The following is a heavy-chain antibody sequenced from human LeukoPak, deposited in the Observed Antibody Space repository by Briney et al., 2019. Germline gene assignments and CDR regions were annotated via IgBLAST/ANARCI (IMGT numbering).Heavy chain of an antibody. J-gene: IGHJ4*02. CDR2: ISGTSSYI. CDR3: ARGGAVAGNNYFDY. V-gene: IGHV3-21*01. CDR1: GFTFSTYS. D-gene: IGHD6-19*01. Sequence: GGSLRLSCAASGFTFSTYSMNWVRQAPGKGLEWVSSISGTSSYIYYADSVKGRFTISRDNAKNSLYLQMNSLRAEDTAVYYCARGGAVAGNNYFDYWGQGTLVTVSS.